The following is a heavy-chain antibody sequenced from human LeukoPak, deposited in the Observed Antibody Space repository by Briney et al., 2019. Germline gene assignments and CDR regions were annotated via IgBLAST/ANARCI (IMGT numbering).Heavy chain of an antibody. Sequence: ASVKVSCKASGYTFTGYYMLWVRQAPGQGLEWMGWINPNSGGTNYAQKFQGRVTMTRDTSISTAYMELSRLRSDDTAVYYCARVPRYTPAFDYWGQGTLVTVSS. D-gene: IGHD5-24*01. CDR3: ARVPRYTPAFDY. CDR1: GYTFTGYY. J-gene: IGHJ4*02. CDR2: INPNSGGT. V-gene: IGHV1-2*02.